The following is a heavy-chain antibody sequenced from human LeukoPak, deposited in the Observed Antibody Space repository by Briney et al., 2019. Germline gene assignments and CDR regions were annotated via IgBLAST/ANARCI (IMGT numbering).Heavy chain of an antibody. CDR3: ARGRPKTLLWFREFPWKTNWFDP. CDR2: MNPNSGNT. D-gene: IGHD3-10*01. V-gene: IGHV1-8*01. Sequence: ASVKVSCKASGYTFTSYDINWVRQSTGQGLECMGWMNPNSGNTGYAQKFQGRVTMTRNTSISTAYMELSSLRSEDTAVYYCARGRPKTLLWFREFPWKTNWFDPWGQGTLVTVSS. CDR1: GYTFTSYD. J-gene: IGHJ5*02.